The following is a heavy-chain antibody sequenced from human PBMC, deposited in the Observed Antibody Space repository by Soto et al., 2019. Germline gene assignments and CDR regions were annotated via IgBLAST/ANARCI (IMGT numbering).Heavy chain of an antibody. Sequence: EVQLVESGGGLVQPGGSLRLSCAASGFTFTTYWMSWVRQAPGKGLEWVASIKQDGSEEYYVDSVKGRFTISRDNAKNPLSRHMESLRAEDTAVFYCARRGAAYVFDIWGQGTMVTVSS. CDR1: GFTFTTYW. CDR3: ARRGAAYVFDI. V-gene: IGHV3-7*05. D-gene: IGHD1-26*01. CDR2: IKQDGSEE. J-gene: IGHJ3*02.